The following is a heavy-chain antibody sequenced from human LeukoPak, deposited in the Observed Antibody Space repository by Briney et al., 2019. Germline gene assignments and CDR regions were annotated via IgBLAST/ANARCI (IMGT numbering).Heavy chain of an antibody. J-gene: IGHJ3*02. V-gene: IGHV3-13*01. Sequence: GGSLRLSCAASGFTFSSYDMHWVRQATGKGLEWVSAIGTAGDTYYPGSVKGRFTISRENAKNSLYLQMNSLRAGDTAVYYCARGSYCGGDCYSLWAFDIWGQGTMVTVSS. CDR1: GFTFSSYD. CDR3: ARGSYCGGDCYSLWAFDI. D-gene: IGHD2-21*02. CDR2: IGTAGDT.